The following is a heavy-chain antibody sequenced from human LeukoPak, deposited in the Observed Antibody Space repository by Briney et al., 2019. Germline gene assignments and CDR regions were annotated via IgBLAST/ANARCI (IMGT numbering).Heavy chain of an antibody. CDR3: ARDQYYDSSGRAVFDY. V-gene: IGHV3-23*01. CDR1: GFTFSSFA. D-gene: IGHD3-22*01. CDR2: ISGNGGST. Sequence: GGSLRLSCAASGFTFSSFAMSWVRQTPGQGLEWVSAISGNGGSTYYADSVKGRFTISRDNAKNSLYLQMNSLRAEDTAAYYCARDQYYDSSGRAVFDYWGQGTLVTVSS. J-gene: IGHJ4*02.